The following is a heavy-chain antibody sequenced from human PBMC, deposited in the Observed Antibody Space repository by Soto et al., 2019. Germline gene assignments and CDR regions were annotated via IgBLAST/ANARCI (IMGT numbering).Heavy chain of an antibody. CDR1: GGAISSGGYY. J-gene: IGHJ4*02. CDR3: ARGCSSGYYYYYFDY. D-gene: IGHD3-22*01. CDR2: IYYSGST. V-gene: IGHV4-31*03. Sequence: QVQLQESGPGLVKPAQTLSLTCTVSGGAISSGGYYWSWIRKHPGKGLGWIGYIYYSGSTYYNPSLKSRVTKSVETSKNQFSLKLSAVTAADTAVYDCARGCSSGYYYYYFDYWGQGTLVTASS.